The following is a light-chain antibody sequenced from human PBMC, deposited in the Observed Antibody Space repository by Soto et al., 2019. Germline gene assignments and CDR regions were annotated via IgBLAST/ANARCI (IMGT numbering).Light chain of an antibody. J-gene: IGKJ2*01. V-gene: IGKV3-20*01. CDR2: GAS. CDR3: QHYGTSLYT. Sequence: DIVLTQSPGTLSLSPGKRATLSCRASQIISSTYLGWYQQKPGQAPWLLIYGASSRATGIPDRFSGSGSGTDFTLTISRLEPEDFAVYYCQHYGTSLYTFGQGTKLEIK. CDR1: QIISSTY.